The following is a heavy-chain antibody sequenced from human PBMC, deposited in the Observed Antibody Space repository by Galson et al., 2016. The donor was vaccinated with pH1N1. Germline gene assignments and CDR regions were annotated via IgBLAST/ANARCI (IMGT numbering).Heavy chain of an antibody. CDR1: GFTFRDYY. Sequence: SLRLSCAGFGFTFRDYYMNWIRQAPGKGLEWISYISSSGNTIYYADSVKGRFTISRDNTETSLYLQMNSLKSEDTAIYYCARGFHSFDIWGQGTMVTVSS. J-gene: IGHJ3*02. CDR3: ARGFHSFDI. V-gene: IGHV3-11*01. CDR2: ISSSGNTI.